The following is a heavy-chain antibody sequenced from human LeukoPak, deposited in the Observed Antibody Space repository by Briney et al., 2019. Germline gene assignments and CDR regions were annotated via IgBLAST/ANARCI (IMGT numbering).Heavy chain of an antibody. Sequence: PSETLSLTCAVYGGSFSGYYWSWIRQPPGKGLEWIGEINHSGSTNYNPSLKSRVTISVDTSKNQFSLKLSSVTAADTAVYYCANRPYYGGNPGFDYWGQGTLVTVSS. CDR3: ANRPYYGGNPGFDY. CDR1: GGSFSGYY. J-gene: IGHJ4*02. V-gene: IGHV4-34*01. CDR2: INHSGST. D-gene: IGHD4-23*01.